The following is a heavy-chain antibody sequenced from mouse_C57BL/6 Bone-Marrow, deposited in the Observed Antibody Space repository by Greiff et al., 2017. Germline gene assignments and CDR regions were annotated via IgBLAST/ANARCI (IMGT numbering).Heavy chain of an antibody. CDR2: ISSGSSTI. J-gene: IGHJ4*01. Sequence: EVMLVESGGGLVKPGGSLKLSCAASGFTFSDYGMHWVRQAPEKGLEWVAYISSGSSTIYYADTVKGRFTISRDNAKNTLFLQMTSLRSEDTAMYYCARDYECAMDYWGQGTSVTVSS. V-gene: IGHV5-17*01. CDR1: GFTFSDYG. D-gene: IGHD1-1*01. CDR3: ARDYECAMDY.